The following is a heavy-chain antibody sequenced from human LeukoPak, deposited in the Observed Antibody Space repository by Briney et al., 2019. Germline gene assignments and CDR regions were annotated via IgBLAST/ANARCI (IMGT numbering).Heavy chain of an antibody. CDR2: IKQDGSEK. V-gene: IGHV3-7*01. D-gene: IGHD6-19*01. Sequence: GGSLRPSCAASGFTFSSYWMSWVRQAPGKGLEWVANIKQDGSEKYYVDSVKGRFTISRDNAKNSLYLQMNSLRAEDTAVYYCAKSEQWLVEGVFDYWGQGTLVTVSS. CDR1: GFTFSSYW. CDR3: AKSEQWLVEGVFDY. J-gene: IGHJ4*02.